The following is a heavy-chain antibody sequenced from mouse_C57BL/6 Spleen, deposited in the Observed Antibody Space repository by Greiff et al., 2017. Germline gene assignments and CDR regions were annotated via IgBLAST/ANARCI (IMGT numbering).Heavy chain of an antibody. CDR1: GYTFTDYY. Sequence: QVQLQQSGAELVRPGASVNLSCKASGYTFTDYYINWVKQRPGQGLEWIARIYPGSGNTYYNEKFKGKATLTAEKSSSTAYMQLSSLTSEDSAVYFCARDSSGYFDYWGQGTTLTVSS. J-gene: IGHJ2*01. V-gene: IGHV1-76*01. D-gene: IGHD3-2*02. CDR2: IYPGSGNT. CDR3: ARDSSGYFDY.